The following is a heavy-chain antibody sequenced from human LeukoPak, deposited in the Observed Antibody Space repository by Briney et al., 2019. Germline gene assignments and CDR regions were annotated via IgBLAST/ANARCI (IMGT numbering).Heavy chain of an antibody. CDR3: ASPYGDYGADAFDI. D-gene: IGHD4-17*01. J-gene: IGHJ3*02. Sequence: GGSLRLSCAASGFTFSSYGMHWVRQAPGKGLEWVAVISYDGSNKYYADSVKGRFTISRDNSKNTLYLQMNSLGAEDTAVYYCASPYGDYGADAFDIWGQGTMVTVSS. CDR1: GFTFSSYG. V-gene: IGHV3-30*03. CDR2: ISYDGSNK.